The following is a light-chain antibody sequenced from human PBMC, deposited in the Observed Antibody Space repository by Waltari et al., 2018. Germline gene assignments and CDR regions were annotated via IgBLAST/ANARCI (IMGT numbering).Light chain of an antibody. CDR2: EVS. J-gene: IGLJ3*02. CDR3: SSFTASSTPWV. V-gene: IGLV2-14*01. Sequence: QSALTQPASVSGSPGQSITISCTGTSSDVGGYNYVSWYQQHPGKAPKLMIYEVSNRPSGISKRFSGSKSGNTASLTISGLQAEDEADYYCSSFTASSTPWVFGGGTKLTVL. CDR1: SSDVGGYNY.